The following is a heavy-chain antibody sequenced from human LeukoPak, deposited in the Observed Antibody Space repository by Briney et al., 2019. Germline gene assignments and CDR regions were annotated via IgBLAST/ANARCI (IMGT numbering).Heavy chain of an antibody. Sequence: SETLSLTCAVYGGSFSGYYWSWIRQPPGKGLEWIGEINHSGSTNYNPSLKSRVTISVDTSKNQFSLKLSSVTAADTAVYYRARGGMGATTRSDYWGQGTLVTVSS. CDR3: ARGGMGATTRSDY. CDR1: GGSFSGYY. CDR2: INHSGST. J-gene: IGHJ4*02. V-gene: IGHV4-34*01. D-gene: IGHD1-26*01.